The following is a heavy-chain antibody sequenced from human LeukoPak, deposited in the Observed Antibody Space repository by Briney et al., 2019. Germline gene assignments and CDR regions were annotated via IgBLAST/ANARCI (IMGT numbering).Heavy chain of an antibody. CDR1: GGSISSYY. V-gene: IGHV4-4*07. J-gene: IGHJ4*02. CDR3: ASSEHHYGSGSYFYR. Sequence: SETLSLTGTVSGGSISSYYWSWIRQPAGKGLEWIGRIYTSGSTNYNPSLKSRVTMSVDTSKNQFSLKLSSVTAADTAVYYCASSEHHYGSGSYFYRWGQGTLVTVSS. D-gene: IGHD3-10*01. CDR2: IYTSGST.